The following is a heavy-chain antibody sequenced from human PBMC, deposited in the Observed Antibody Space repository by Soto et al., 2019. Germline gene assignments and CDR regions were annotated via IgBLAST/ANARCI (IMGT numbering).Heavy chain of an antibody. J-gene: IGHJ6*02. CDR1: GGSISSGGYY. V-gene: IGHV4-31*03. D-gene: IGHD2-2*01. CDR2: IYYSGST. CDR3: ARTVPAASIYYYYGMDV. Sequence: SETLSLTCTVSGGSISSGGYYWSWICQHPGKGLEWIGYIYYSGSTYYNPSLKSRVTISVDTSKNQFSLKLSSVTAADTAVYYCARTVPAASIYYYYGMDVWGQGTTVTVSS.